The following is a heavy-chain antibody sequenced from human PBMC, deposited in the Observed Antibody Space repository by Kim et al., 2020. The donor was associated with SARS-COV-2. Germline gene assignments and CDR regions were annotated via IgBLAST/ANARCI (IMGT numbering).Heavy chain of an antibody. CDR2: IYYSGST. Sequence: SETLSLTCTVSGGSISSSSYYWGWIRQPPGKGLEWIGSIYYSGSTYYNPSLKSRVTISVDTSKNQFSLKLSSVTAADTAVYYCAREIPLKTMVRGVKPQNWFDPWGQGTLGTVSS. J-gene: IGHJ5*02. CDR1: GGSISSSSYY. CDR3: AREIPLKTMVRGVKPQNWFDP. D-gene: IGHD3-10*01. V-gene: IGHV4-39*07.